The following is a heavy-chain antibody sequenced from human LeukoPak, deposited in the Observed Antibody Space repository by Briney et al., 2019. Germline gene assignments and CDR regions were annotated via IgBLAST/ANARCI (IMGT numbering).Heavy chain of an antibody. D-gene: IGHD3-22*01. Sequence: GGSLRLSCAASGFTFSSYSMNWVRQAPGKGLEWVSSISSSSSYIYYADSVKGRFTISRDNAKNSLYLQMNSLRAEDTAVYYCARDQFTTGVDYWGQGTLVTVSS. CDR2: ISSSSSYI. J-gene: IGHJ4*02. CDR1: GFTFSSYS. V-gene: IGHV3-21*01. CDR3: ARDQFTTGVDY.